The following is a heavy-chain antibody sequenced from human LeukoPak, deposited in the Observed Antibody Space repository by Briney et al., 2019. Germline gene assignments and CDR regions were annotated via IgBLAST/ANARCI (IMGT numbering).Heavy chain of an antibody. J-gene: IGHJ4*02. V-gene: IGHV4-34*01. CDR2: INHSGST. Sequence: SETLSLTCAVYGGSFSGYYWSWIRQPPGKGLEWIGEINHSGSTNYSPSLKSRVTISVDTSKNQFSLKLSSVTAADTAAYYCARGAIRWGVLRYFDWLSFRQNESSYYFDYWGQGTLVTVSS. CDR1: GGSFSGYY. CDR3: ARGAIRWGVLRYFDWLSFRQNESSYYFDY. D-gene: IGHD3-9*01.